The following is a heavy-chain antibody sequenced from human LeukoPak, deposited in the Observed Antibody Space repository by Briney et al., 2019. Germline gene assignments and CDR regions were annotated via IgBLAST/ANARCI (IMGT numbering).Heavy chain of an antibody. V-gene: IGHV3-23*01. Sequence: GGSLRLSCAASGFTFSSYAMSWVRQAPGKGLEWVSAISGSGGSTYYADSVKGRFTISRDNSKNTLYLQMNSPRAEDTAVYYCAKGISSGWYSALDYWGQGTLVTVSS. CDR3: AKGISSGWYSALDY. CDR2: ISGSGGST. D-gene: IGHD6-19*01. J-gene: IGHJ4*02. CDR1: GFTFSSYA.